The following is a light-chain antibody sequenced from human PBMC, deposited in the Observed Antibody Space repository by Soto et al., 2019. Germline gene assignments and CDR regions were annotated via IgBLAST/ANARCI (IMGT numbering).Light chain of an antibody. J-gene: IGKJ1*01. Sequence: EIVVTQSPGTLTLSPGERATLYXRASHSVTTNYLNWFQPQPGXAPRLXXDGXSSRATGIPDRFSGSGAATDFTLTISRLEPEDSAVDYCHQYGGATRTVGQGTKVDIK. CDR3: HQYGGATRT. CDR2: GXS. V-gene: IGKV3-20*01. CDR1: HSVTTNY.